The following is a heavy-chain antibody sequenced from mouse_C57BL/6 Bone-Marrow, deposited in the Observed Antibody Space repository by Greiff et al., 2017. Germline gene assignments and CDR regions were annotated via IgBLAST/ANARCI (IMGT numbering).Heavy chain of an antibody. CDR2: IDPENGDT. CDR1: GFNIKDDY. J-gene: IGHJ3*01. V-gene: IGHV14-4*01. CDR3: TTLKLAWFAY. Sequence: VQLQQSGAELVRPGASVKLSCTASGFNIKDDYMHWVKQRPEQGLEWIGWIDPENGDTEYASKFQGKATITADTSSNTAYLQLSTLTSEDTSVYYCTTLKLAWFAYWGQGTLVTVSA.